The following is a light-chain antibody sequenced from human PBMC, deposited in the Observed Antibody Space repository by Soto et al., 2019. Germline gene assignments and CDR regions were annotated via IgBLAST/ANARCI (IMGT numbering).Light chain of an antibody. CDR1: SYNVGKNL. J-gene: IGLJ3*02. V-gene: IGLV1-47*01. Sequence: QSVLTQPPSASGTPGQRVTISCSGGSYNVGKNLVYWYQQRPGTAPKLIIFKSNQRPSGVPDRFSGSNSGSSASLAISGLRSEDQADSFCAAWDDSLSAWVFGGGTKVTVL. CDR2: KSN. CDR3: AAWDDSLSAWV.